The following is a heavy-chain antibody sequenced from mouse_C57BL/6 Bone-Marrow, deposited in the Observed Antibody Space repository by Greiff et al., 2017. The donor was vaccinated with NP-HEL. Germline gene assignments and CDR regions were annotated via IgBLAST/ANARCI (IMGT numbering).Heavy chain of an antibody. V-gene: IGHV1-50*01. J-gene: IGHJ2*01. CDR3: ARWLLLFDY. CDR1: GYTFTSYW. D-gene: IGHD2-3*01. Sequence: QVQLQQPGAELVKPGASVKLSCKASGYTFTSYWMQWVKQRPGQGLEWIGEIDPSDSYTNYNQKFKGKATLTVDKSSSTAYMQLSSLTSEDSAVYYCARWLLLFDYWGQGTTLTVSS. CDR2: IDPSDSYT.